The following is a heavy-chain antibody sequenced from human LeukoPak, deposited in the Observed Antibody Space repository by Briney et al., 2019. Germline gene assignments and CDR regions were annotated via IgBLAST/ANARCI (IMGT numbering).Heavy chain of an antibody. CDR1: AFTFSSYD. CDR2: ISYNGSNK. V-gene: IGHV3-30*18. CDR3: AKGSSGWYSYFQH. J-gene: IGHJ1*01. Sequence: GRSLRLSCTGSAFTFSSYDMHWVRQAPGKGLEWVAIISYNGSNKYYADSVKGRFTISRDNSKNTLYLEMNSLRAEDTALYYCAKGSSGWYSYFQHWGQGTLVTVSS. D-gene: IGHD6-19*01.